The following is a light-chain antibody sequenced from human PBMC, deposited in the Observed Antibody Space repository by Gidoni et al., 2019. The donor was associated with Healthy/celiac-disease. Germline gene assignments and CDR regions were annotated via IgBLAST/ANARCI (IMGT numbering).Light chain of an antibody. CDR2: AAS. CDR1: QSISSY. V-gene: IGKV1-39*01. Sequence: DIQMTQSPSSLSASVGDRVTITCRASQSISSYLNWYQQKPGKAPKLLIYAASSLQSGVPSRFSGSGSGTDFTLTSSSLKPEDFATYYCQPSYSTPKTFGQGTKLEIK. J-gene: IGKJ2*01. CDR3: QPSYSTPKT.